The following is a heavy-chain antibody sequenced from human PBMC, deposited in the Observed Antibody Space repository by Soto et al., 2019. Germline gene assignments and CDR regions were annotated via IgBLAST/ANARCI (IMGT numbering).Heavy chain of an antibody. J-gene: IGHJ6*02. D-gene: IGHD3-10*01. CDR3: ARAVTWGLDV. CDR2: ISRSSTGI. V-gene: IGHV3-48*02. CDR1: GFTFSLYS. Sequence: EVQLVESGGGLVQPGGSLRLXXXXSGFTFSLYSMSWVRQAPGKGLEWVSYISRSSTGIHYADSVKGRFTISRDDATNSMHLQMNSLRDGDTAVYYCARAVTWGLDVWGQGTTVSISS.